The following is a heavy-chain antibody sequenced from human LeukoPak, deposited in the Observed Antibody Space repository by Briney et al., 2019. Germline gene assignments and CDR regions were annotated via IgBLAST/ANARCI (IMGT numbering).Heavy chain of an antibody. D-gene: IGHD4-17*01. CDR1: GFTFDDYA. CDR3: AKDGYGDYDY. CDR2: ISGHGGST. Sequence: GGSLRLSCVASGFTFDDYAMHWVRQAPGKGLEWVSLISGHGGSTYYADSVKGRFTISRDNNKNSLYLQVNSLRTEDTALYYCAKDGYGDYDYWGQGTLVTVSS. V-gene: IGHV3-43*02. J-gene: IGHJ4*02.